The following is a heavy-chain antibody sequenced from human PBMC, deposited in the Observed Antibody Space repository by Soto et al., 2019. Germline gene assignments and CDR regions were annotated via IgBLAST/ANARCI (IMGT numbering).Heavy chain of an antibody. CDR1: GGSISGHY. D-gene: IGHD3-16*01. J-gene: IGHJ6*03. CDR2: IYYSGST. V-gene: IGHV4-59*08. CDR3: ARGPYYDLIWNYYYMDV. Sequence: SETLSLTCNVSGGSISGHYLSWVRQTPGKGLEWIGYIYYSGSTNYNPSLKSRVTISVDTSKNHFSLRLTSVTAADTAVYYCARGPYYDLIWNYYYMDVWGKGTTVTVSS.